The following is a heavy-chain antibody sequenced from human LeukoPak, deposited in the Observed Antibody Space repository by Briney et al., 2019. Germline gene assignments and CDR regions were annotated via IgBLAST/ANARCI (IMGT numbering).Heavy chain of an antibody. Sequence: SETLSLTCTVSGDSISGYYWSWIRQPPGKGLEWIGYIYSSGSTNYTPSPKSRVPISVDTSKNQFSLKLSSVTAADTAVYHCARLRRTAYFDYWGQGTLVTVSS. V-gene: IGHV4-59*01. CDR2: IYSSGST. CDR3: ARLRRTAYFDY. CDR1: GDSISGYY. J-gene: IGHJ4*02.